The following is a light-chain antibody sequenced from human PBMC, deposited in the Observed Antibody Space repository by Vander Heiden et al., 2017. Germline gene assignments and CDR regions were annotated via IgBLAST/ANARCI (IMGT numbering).Light chain of an antibody. CDR3: QQDGSSPWT. Sequence: ETVLTQYPATLSLSPGERATLSCCARQSVSSSYLGWYQQKPGQAPRLLIYGASSRDTGVPDRFSGSGSGTDFTLTISRLEPEDFAVYYCQQDGSSPWTFGQGTKVEIK. CDR2: GAS. J-gene: IGKJ1*01. V-gene: IGKV3-20*01. CDR1: QSVSSSY.